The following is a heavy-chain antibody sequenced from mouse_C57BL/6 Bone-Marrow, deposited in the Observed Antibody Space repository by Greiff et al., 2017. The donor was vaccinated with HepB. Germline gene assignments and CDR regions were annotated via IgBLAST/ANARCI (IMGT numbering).Heavy chain of an antibody. J-gene: IGHJ1*03. D-gene: IGHD1-1*01. CDR2: IYPGDGDT. CDR3: ATTPRYFDV. Sequence: VQGVESGPELVKPGASVKISCKASGYAFSSSWMNWVKQRPGKGLEWIGRIYPGDGDTNYNGKFKGKATLTADKSSSTAYMQLSSLTSEDSAVYFCATTPRYFDVWGTGTTVTVSS. CDR1: GYAFSSSW. V-gene: IGHV1-82*01.